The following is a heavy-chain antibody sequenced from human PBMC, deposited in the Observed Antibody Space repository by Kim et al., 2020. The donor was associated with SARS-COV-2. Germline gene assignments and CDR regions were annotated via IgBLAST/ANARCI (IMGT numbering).Heavy chain of an antibody. CDR1: GFTFSSYS. J-gene: IGHJ2*01. CDR2: ISSSSSYI. CDR3: ARVASGSPHPHTYWYFDL. D-gene: IGHD3-3*01. Sequence: GGSLRLSCAASGFTFSSYSMNWVRQAPGKGLEWVSSISSSSSYIYYADSVKGRFTISRDNAKNSLYLQMNSLRAEDTAVYYCARVASGSPHPHTYWYFDLWGRGTLVTVSS. V-gene: IGHV3-21*01.